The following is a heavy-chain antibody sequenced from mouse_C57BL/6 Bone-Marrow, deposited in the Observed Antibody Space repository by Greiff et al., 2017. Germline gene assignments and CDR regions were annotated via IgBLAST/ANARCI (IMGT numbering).Heavy chain of an antibody. CDR2: IYPRSGNT. Sequence: VMLVESGAELARPGASVKLSCKASGYTFTSYGISWVKQRTGQGLEWIGEIYPRSGNTYYNEKFKGKATLTADKSSSTAYMELRSLTSEDSAVYFCARSGITPWLAYWGQGTLVTVSA. V-gene: IGHV1-81*01. CDR3: ARSGITPWLAY. J-gene: IGHJ3*01. D-gene: IGHD1-1*01. CDR1: GYTFTSYG.